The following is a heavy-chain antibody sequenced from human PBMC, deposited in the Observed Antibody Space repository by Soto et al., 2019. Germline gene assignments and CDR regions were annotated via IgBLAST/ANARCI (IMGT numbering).Heavy chain of an antibody. CDR1: GYTFTSYG. J-gene: IGHJ6*03. D-gene: IGHD3-3*01. Sequence: QVQLVQSGAEVKKPGASVKVSCKASGYTFTSYGISWVRQAPGQGLEWMGWISAYNGNTNYAQKLQGRVTMTTDRSTSTAYMELRSLRSDDTAVYYCARILDFWSGYYSHYYYYMDVWGKGTTVTVSS. V-gene: IGHV1-18*01. CDR3: ARILDFWSGYYSHYYYYMDV. CDR2: ISAYNGNT.